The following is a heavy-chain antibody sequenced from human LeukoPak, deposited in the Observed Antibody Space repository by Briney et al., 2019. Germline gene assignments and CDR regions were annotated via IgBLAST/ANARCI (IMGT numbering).Heavy chain of an antibody. D-gene: IGHD3-10*01. J-gene: IGHJ4*02. Sequence: PGGSLRLSCSASGVSFRNYDMHCVRQAPGKGLEFVSAMNDDWGTTDYAGSVKGRFTISRDNSKDTLYLQMNSLRTDDTAVYYCVRGLYGLGWDFWGRGTLVTVSS. CDR1: GVSFRNYD. CDR3: VRGLYGLGWDF. V-gene: IGHV3-64D*06. CDR2: MNDDWGTT.